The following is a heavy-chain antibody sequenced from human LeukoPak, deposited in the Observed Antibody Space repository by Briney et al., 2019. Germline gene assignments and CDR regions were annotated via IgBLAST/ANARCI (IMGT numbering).Heavy chain of an antibody. CDR1: GFVFGRFG. J-gene: IGHJ4*02. V-gene: IGHV3-33*06. CDR2: IWHDGSEE. CDR3: AKGRTSGDFRGVVDH. Sequence: GGSLRLSCEASGFVFGRFGIHWVRQAPGPGLEWVAVIWHDGSEEYYADSVKGRFSVSRDNAKNTVHLQMNSLRGEDTAVYYCAKGRTSGDFRGVVDHWGQGTLVTVSS. D-gene: IGHD3-10*01.